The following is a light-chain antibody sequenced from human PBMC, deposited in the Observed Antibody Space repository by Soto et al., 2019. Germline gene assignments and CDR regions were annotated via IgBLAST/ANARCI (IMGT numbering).Light chain of an antibody. CDR1: QSVNSY. J-gene: IGKJ4*01. CDR2: DAT. CDR3: QQRSKWPVT. Sequence: EIVLTQSPATLSLSPGERATLSCRASQSVNSYLAWYQQKPGQAPRLLIYDATSRATGIPARFSGSGSGTDFTLTTSSLEPEDFAVYYCQQRSKWPVTFGGGTKVEIK. V-gene: IGKV3-11*01.